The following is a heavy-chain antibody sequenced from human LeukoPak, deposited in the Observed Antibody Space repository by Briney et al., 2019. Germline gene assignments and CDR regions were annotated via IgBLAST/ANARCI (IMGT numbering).Heavy chain of an antibody. CDR3: VRDRELTY. Sequence: SETLSLTCAVSGGSISSGGYSWSWIRQPPGKGLEWIGYIYNSGSTDYNPSLKNRVTISLDTSKNQFSLKVRSMTAADTAVYYCVRDRELTYWGQGTLVTVSS. CDR1: GGSISSGGYS. D-gene: IGHD1-26*01. V-gene: IGHV4-61*08. J-gene: IGHJ4*02. CDR2: IYNSGST.